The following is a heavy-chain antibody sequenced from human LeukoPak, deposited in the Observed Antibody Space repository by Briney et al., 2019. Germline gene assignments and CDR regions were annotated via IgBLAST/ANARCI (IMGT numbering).Heavy chain of an antibody. CDR3: AREMATITDY. CDR2: ISSSSSYI. V-gene: IGHV3-21*01. CDR1: GFTFSSYS. Sequence: GALRLSCAASGFTFSSYSMNWVRQAPGKGLEWVSSISSSSSYIYYADSVKGRFTISRDNAKNSLYLQMNSLRAEDTAVYYCAREMATITDYWGQGTLVTVSS. D-gene: IGHD5-24*01. J-gene: IGHJ4*02.